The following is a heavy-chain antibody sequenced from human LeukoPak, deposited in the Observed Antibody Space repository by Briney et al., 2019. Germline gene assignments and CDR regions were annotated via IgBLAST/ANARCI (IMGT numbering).Heavy chain of an antibody. CDR1: GYTFTSYA. V-gene: IGHV7-4-1*02. D-gene: IGHD3-9*01. J-gene: IGHJ6*03. CDR3: ARDGLRYFDWPSYYYMDV. CDR2: INTNTGNP. Sequence: ASVKVSCKASGYTFTSYAMNWVRQAPGQGLEWMGWINTNTGNPTYAQGFTGRFVFSLDTSVSTAYLQISSLKAEDTAVYYCARDGLRYFDWPSYYYMDVWGKGTTVTVSS.